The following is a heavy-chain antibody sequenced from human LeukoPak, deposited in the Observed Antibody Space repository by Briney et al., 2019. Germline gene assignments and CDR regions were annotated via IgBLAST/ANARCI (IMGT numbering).Heavy chain of an antibody. Sequence: GGSLRLSCAASGFTFSSYGMSWVRRAPGKGLEWVSAISGSGGSTYYADSVKGRFTISRDNSKNTLYLQMNSLRAEDTAVYYCAKELDYYDSSGYYPYFDYWGQGTLVTVSS. J-gene: IGHJ4*02. V-gene: IGHV3-23*01. CDR2: ISGSGGST. CDR1: GFTFSSYG. CDR3: AKELDYYDSSGYYPYFDY. D-gene: IGHD3-22*01.